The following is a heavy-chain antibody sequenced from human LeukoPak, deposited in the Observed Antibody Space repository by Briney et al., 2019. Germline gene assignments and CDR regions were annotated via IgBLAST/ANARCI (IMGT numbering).Heavy chain of an antibody. CDR3: ARVNCTNGVCYNSRGWFDP. D-gene: IGHD2-8*01. CDR2: IHYSGSA. Sequence: PSETPSLTCTVSGGSISSDYWSWIRQPPGKGLEWIGYIHYSGSANYKPSLKSRVIISVDKSKNQFSLRLSSVTAADTAVYSCARVNCTNGVCYNSRGWFDPWGQGTLVTVSS. CDR1: GGSISSDY. V-gene: IGHV4-59*01. J-gene: IGHJ5*02.